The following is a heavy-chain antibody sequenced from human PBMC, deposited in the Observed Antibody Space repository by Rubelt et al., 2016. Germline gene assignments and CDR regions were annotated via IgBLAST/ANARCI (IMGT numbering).Heavy chain of an antibody. CDR2: ISSSGSTI. V-gene: IGHV3-48*03. CDR3: AKENTHDQYDNQVGATTASLDY. CDR1: GFTFGDYA. J-gene: IGHJ4*02. Sequence: GESGGVLVQPGRSLRLSCTASGFTFGDYAMSWVRQAPGKGLEWVSYISSSGSTIYYADSVKGRFTISRDNAKNSLYLQMNSLRAEDTAVYYCAKENTHDQYDNQVGATTASLDYWGQGTLVTVSS. D-gene: IGHD1-26*01.